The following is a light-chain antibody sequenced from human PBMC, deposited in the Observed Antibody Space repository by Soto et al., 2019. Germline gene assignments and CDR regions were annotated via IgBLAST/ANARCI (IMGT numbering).Light chain of an antibody. CDR1: SSNFGAGND. CDR2: GNN. CDR3: QSYDSSLRGYV. V-gene: IGLV1-40*01. J-gene: IGLJ1*01. Sequence: QSALMQPPSVSGAPGQRVTISCTGSSSNFGAGNDVQWYQHLPETAPKLLIFGNNNRPSGVPDRFSGSKSGTSASLAISGLQAEDEADYYCQSYDSSLRGYVFGTGTKLTVL.